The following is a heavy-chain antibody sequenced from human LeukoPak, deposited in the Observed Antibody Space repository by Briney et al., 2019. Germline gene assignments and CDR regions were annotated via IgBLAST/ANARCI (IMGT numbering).Heavy chain of an antibody. CDR1: GGSISSSSYY. V-gene: IGHV4-39*01. D-gene: IGHD2-2*01. CDR2: IYYSGST. Sequence: SETLSLTCTVSGGSISSSSYYWGWIRQPPGEGLEWIGSIYYSGSTYYNPSLKSRVTISVDTSKNQLSLKLSSVTAADTAVYYCARRSSLLDWFDPWGQGTLVTVSS. CDR3: ARRSSLLDWFDP. J-gene: IGHJ5*02.